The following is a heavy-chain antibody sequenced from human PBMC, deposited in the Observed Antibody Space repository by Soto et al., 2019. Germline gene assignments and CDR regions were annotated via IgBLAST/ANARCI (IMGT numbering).Heavy chain of an antibody. Sequence: EVQLVESGGGLVKPGGSLRLSCAASGFTFSSYSMNWVRQAPGKGLEWVSSISSSSSYIYYADSVKGRFTISRDNAKNPLYLQMNSLRAEDTAVYYCARVGDWGVDYWGQGTLVTVSS. CDR3: ARVGDWGVDY. CDR1: GFTFSSYS. CDR2: ISSSSSYI. J-gene: IGHJ4*02. D-gene: IGHD7-27*01. V-gene: IGHV3-21*01.